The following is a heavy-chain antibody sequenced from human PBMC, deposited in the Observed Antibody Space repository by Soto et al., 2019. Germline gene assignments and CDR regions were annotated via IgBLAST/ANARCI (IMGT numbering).Heavy chain of an antibody. J-gene: IGHJ4*02. Sequence: LRLSCSVSGFTFSAYWMHWVRQVPGKGLTWVSRISDDGSTATYADSVKGRFVISRDNAKNSLYLEMNTLRADDSGLYYCARGPRVSSTGTGDHWCGGTLVTVSS. CDR2: ISDDGSTA. V-gene: IGHV3-74*01. CDR1: GFTFSAYW. CDR3: ARGPRVSSTGTGDH. D-gene: IGHD1-1*01.